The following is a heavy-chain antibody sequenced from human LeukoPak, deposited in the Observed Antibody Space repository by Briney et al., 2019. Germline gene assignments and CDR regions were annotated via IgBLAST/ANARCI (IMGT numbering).Heavy chain of an antibody. Sequence: PGGSLRLSCAASGFTFSSYAMHWVRQAPGKGLEYVSAVSSNGGSTYYANSVKGRFTISRDNSKNTLYLQMGSLRAEDMAVYYCARKVIEMALDYGMDVWGQGTTVTVSS. CDR1: GFTFSSYA. CDR3: ARKVIEMALDYGMDV. D-gene: IGHD5-24*01. J-gene: IGHJ6*02. V-gene: IGHV3-64*01. CDR2: VSSNGGST.